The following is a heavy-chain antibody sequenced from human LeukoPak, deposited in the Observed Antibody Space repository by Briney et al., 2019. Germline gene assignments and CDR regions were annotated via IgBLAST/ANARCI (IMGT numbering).Heavy chain of an antibody. CDR1: GFTFSSYG. D-gene: IGHD3-22*01. J-gene: IGHJ4*02. Sequence: PGGSLRLSCAASGFTFSSYGMHWVRQAPGKGLEWVAFIRYDGSNKYYADSVKGRFTISRDNSKNTLYLQMNSLRAEDTAVYYCAKASSNYYDSSGDYFDYWGQGTLVTVSS. CDR2: IRYDGSNK. CDR3: AKASSNYYDSSGDYFDY. V-gene: IGHV3-30*02.